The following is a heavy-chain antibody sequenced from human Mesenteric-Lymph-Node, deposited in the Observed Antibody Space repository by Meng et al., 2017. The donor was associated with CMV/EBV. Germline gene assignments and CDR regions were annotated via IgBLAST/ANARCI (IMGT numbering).Heavy chain of an antibody. Sequence: SVKVSCKASGGTFSSYTINWVRQAPGQGLEWMGGIIPILDTANYAQKFQGRVRITGDRSASTAYMELRSLRSDDAAVYYCASRQLPTTIFGAVVNYYYSLDVWGQGTTVTVSS. CDR3: ASRQLPTTIFGAVVNYYYSLDV. CDR1: GGTFSSYT. V-gene: IGHV1-69*08. D-gene: IGHD3-3*01. J-gene: IGHJ6*02. CDR2: IIPILDTA.